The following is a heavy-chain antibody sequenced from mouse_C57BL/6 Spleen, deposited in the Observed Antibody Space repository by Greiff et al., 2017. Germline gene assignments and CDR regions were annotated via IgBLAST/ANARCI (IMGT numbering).Heavy chain of an antibody. V-gene: IGHV1-80*01. CDR2: IYPGDGDT. CDR1: CYASSSSW. CDR3: ATSYDYDYYAMDY. J-gene: IGHJ4*01. Sequence: VKLMESGAELVQPGASEKISCKASCYASSSSWMNWVKQRPGKGLERIGQIYPGDGDTNYNGKFKGKATLTADKSSSTAYMQLSSLTSEDSAVYFCATSYDYDYYAMDYWGQGASVPVSS. D-gene: IGHD2-4*01.